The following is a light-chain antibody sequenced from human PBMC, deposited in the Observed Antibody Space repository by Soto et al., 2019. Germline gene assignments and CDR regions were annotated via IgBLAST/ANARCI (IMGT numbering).Light chain of an antibody. V-gene: IGKV3-20*01. Sequence: EILMTQSPATLSVSPGARATLSCMASQSVSSYLAWYQQKPGQAPRLLIYGASSRATGIPDRFSGSGSGTDFTLTISRLEPEDFAVFYCQHYDSLPITFGQGTRLEIK. CDR1: QSVSSY. J-gene: IGKJ5*01. CDR3: QHYDSLPIT. CDR2: GAS.